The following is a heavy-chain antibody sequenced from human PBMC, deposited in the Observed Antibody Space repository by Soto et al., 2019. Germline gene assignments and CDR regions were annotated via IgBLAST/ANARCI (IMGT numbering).Heavy chain of an antibody. CDR1: GYTFTSYA. Sequence: GASVKVSCKASGYTFTSYAMHWVRQAPGQRLEWMGWINAGNGNTRYSQKLQGRVTFTRDTSASTAYLELSSLRSEDTAVYYCARGSIHNFLSGSLHYYFDYWGQGTLVTVSS. V-gene: IGHV1-3*01. CDR3: ARGSIHNFLSGSLHYYFDY. CDR2: INAGNGNT. D-gene: IGHD3-3*01. J-gene: IGHJ4*02.